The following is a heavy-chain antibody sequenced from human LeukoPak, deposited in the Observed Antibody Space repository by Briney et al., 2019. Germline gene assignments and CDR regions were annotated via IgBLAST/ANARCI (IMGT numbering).Heavy chain of an antibody. D-gene: IGHD7-27*01. CDR1: GDSINSRSYY. CDR3: ARDRLSLGAFDI. CDR2: IYHSEST. Sequence: PSETLSLTCAVSGDSINSRSYYWAWIRQPPGKGLEWIGSIYHSESTYYNPSLKSRVTISLDTSKNQFSLRLSSLTAADTAVYYCARDRLSLGAFDIWGQGAMVTVSS. V-gene: IGHV4-39*07. J-gene: IGHJ3*02.